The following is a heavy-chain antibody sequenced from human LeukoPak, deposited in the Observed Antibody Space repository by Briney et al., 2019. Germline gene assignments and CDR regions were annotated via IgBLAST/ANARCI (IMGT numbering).Heavy chain of an antibody. CDR1: GGSFSGYY. CDR3: ARQLGQKKYYDFWSGYYRGFDP. CDR2: INHSGST. Sequence: SETLSLTCAVYGGSFSGYYWSWIRQPPGKGLEWIGEINHSGSTNYNPSLKSRVTISVDTSKNQFSLKLSSVTAADTAVHYCARQLGQKKYYDFWSGYYRGFDPWGQGTLVTVSS. D-gene: IGHD3-3*01. J-gene: IGHJ5*02. V-gene: IGHV4-34*01.